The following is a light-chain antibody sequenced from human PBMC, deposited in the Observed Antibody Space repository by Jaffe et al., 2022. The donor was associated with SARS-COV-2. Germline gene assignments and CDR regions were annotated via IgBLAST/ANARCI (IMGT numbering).Light chain of an antibody. Sequence: IVLTQSPGTLSLSPGERATLSCRASQSVDGNYLAWYQQKPGQAPRLLIYDASSRATGIPDKFSGSGSGTDFTLTIRRLEPEDFAVYYCQQYGVSPTFGQGTKVEI. J-gene: IGKJ1*01. V-gene: IGKV3-20*01. CDR3: QQYGVSPT. CDR1: QSVDGNY. CDR2: DAS.